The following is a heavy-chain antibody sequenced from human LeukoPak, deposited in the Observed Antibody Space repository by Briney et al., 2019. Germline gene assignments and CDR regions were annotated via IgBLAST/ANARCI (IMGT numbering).Heavy chain of an antibody. V-gene: IGHV4-39*01. J-gene: IGHJ4*02. D-gene: IGHD2-15*01. CDR1: GGSISSPNYY. CDR3: ARLALCSGGSCYSRSYSDY. CDR2: IFYTGST. Sequence: SETLSLTCTVSGGSISSPNYYWGWIRQPPGKGLEWIGCIFYTGSTYYNPSLKSRVTISVDTSKNQFSLNLSFVTAADTAVYYCARLALCSGGSCYSRSYSDYWGQGTLVTASS.